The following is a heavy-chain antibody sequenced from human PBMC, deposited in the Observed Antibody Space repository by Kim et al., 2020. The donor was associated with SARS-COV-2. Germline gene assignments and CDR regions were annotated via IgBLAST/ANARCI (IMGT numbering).Heavy chain of an antibody. CDR3: ARKTDYFDS. Sequence: KWYIDYAQSVKGRITINPDTAKNQFSLRLNSVTPEDTAVYYCARKTDYFDSWGQGTLVTVSS. J-gene: IGHJ4*02. V-gene: IGHV6-1*01. CDR2: KWYI.